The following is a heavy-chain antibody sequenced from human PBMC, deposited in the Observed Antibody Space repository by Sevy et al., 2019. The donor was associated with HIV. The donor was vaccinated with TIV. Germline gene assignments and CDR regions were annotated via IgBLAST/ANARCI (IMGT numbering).Heavy chain of an antibody. D-gene: IGHD4-4*01. CDR2: IIPILGTA. J-gene: IGHJ4*02. CDR1: GGTFSSYA. CDR3: ARGSKTTVTTGRVGYFDY. V-gene: IGHV1-69*13. Sequence: ASVKVSCKASGGTFSSYAISWVRQAPGQGLEWMGGIIPILGTANYAQKFQGRVTITADDSTSTAYMGLSSLRSEDTAVYYCARGSKTTVTTGRVGYFDYWGQGTLVTVSS.